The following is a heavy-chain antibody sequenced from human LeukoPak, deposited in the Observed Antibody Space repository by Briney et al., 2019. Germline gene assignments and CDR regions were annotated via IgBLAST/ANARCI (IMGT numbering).Heavy chain of an antibody. CDR3: AKQNYDFLTGYGAFDY. V-gene: IGHV4-39*01. CDR2: IFYRGCT. J-gene: IGHJ4*02. Sequence: SETLSLTCTVSGGPISSNNYYWGWIRQPPGKGLEWIGSIFYRGCTYFNPSLKSRVTISVDTSKNQFSLKLRSVTAADTAVYYCAKQNYDFLTGYGAFDYWGQGTLVTVSS. D-gene: IGHD3-9*01. CDR1: GGPISSNNYY.